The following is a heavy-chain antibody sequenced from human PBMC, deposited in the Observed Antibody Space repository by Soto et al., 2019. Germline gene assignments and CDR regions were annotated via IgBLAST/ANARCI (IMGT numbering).Heavy chain of an antibody. D-gene: IGHD3-22*01. J-gene: IGHJ4*02. CDR3: ATGQYYYDSSGYYYS. CDR1: GFTFSDYY. V-gene: IGHV3-11*05. CDR2: ISSSSSYT. Sequence: QVQLVESGGGLVKPGGSLRLSCAASGFTFSDYYMSWIRQAPGKGLEWVSYISSSSSYTNYADSVKGRFTIYRDNAKNSLYLQMNSLSAEETAVYYCATGQYYYDSSGYYYSWGQGTLVTVSS.